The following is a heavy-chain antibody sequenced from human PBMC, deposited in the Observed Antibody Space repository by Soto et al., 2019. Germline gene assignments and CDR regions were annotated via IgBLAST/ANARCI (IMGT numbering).Heavy chain of an antibody. Sequence: PGGSLRLSCAASGFTFSNAWMNWVRQAPGKGLEWVGRIKSKTDGGTTDYAAPVKGRFTISRDDSKNTLYLQMNSLKTEDTAVYYCTTDLLAERQWPLVPGTTFSFPYYGMDVWGQGTTVTVSS. J-gene: IGHJ6*02. V-gene: IGHV3-15*07. CDR1: GFTFSNAW. CDR3: TTDLLAERQWPLVPGTTFSFPYYGMDV. CDR2: IKSKTDGGTT. D-gene: IGHD1-7*01.